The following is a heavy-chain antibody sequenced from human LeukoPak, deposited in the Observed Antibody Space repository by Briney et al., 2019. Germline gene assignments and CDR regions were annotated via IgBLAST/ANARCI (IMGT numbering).Heavy chain of an antibody. CDR3: ARHRVNYYYYMDV. V-gene: IGHV3-21*04. CDR2: ISSSSSYI. CDR1: GFTFSSYA. Sequence: PGGSLRLSCAASGFTFSSYAMSWVRQAPGKGLEWVSSISSSSSYIYYADSVKGRFTISRDNAKNSLYLQMNSLRAEDTAVYYCARHRVNYYYYMDVWGKGTTVTVSS. J-gene: IGHJ6*03.